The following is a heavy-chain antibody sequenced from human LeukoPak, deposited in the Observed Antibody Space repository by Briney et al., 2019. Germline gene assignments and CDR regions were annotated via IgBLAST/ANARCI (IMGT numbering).Heavy chain of an antibody. CDR1: GFTFSGFW. V-gene: IGHV4-59*01. D-gene: IGHD3-3*01. CDR2: ITYTGSA. CDR3: ARALGVLSGIFDI. J-gene: IGHJ3*02. Sequence: GSLRLSCAASGFTFSGFWMHWVRQPPGKGLEWIGYITYTGSANLNPSLKSRLTMSIDTSNKRYSLSLSSVTAADTAVYYCARALGVLSGIFDIWGQGAMVIVSS.